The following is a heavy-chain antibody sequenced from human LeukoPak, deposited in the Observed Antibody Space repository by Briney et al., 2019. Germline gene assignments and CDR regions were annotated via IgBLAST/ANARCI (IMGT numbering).Heavy chain of an antibody. Sequence: PSETLSLTGTVSGGSINSYYWSWIRQPPGKGLEWIGYVSDTGSTNYNPSLKSRVTISVDTSKNQFYLKLTSVTAADTAVYYCARTITTFDDWGHGTLVTVSS. J-gene: IGHJ4*01. CDR2: VSDTGST. V-gene: IGHV4-59*01. D-gene: IGHD5-12*01. CDR1: GGSINSYY. CDR3: ARTITTFDD.